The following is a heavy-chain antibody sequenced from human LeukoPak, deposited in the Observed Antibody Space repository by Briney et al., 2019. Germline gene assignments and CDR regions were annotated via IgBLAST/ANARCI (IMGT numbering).Heavy chain of an antibody. Sequence: GGSLRLSCAASGFTFSSYDMHWVRQATGKGLEWVSAIGTAGDTYYPGSVKGRFTISRENAKNSMYLQMNSLRAEDTAAYYCARGSPYSNSPLGMDVWGQGTTVTVSS. J-gene: IGHJ6*02. CDR3: ARGSPYSNSPLGMDV. CDR1: GFTFSSYD. CDR2: IGTAGDT. V-gene: IGHV3-13*01. D-gene: IGHD4-11*01.